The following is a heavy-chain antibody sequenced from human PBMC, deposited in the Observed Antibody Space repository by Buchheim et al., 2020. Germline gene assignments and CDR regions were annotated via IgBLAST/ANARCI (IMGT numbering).Heavy chain of an antibody. Sequence: QVQLQESGPGLVKPSETLSLTCTVSGGSISSYYWSWIRQPPGKGLEWIGYIYYSGSTNYNPSLKSRVTISVDTSKNQFSLKLSSVTAADTAVYYCARLAAARDPFDYWGQGTL. D-gene: IGHD6-13*01. CDR3: ARLAAARDPFDY. CDR2: IYYSGST. CDR1: GGSISSYY. V-gene: IGHV4-59*01. J-gene: IGHJ4*02.